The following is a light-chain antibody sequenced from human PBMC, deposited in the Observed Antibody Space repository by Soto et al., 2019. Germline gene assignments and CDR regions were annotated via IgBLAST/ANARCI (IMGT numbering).Light chain of an antibody. CDR2: RAS. CDR3: QQRNSWPLT. CDR1: QNIYSN. Sequence: IVMTQSPATLSVSPGERATFSCRASQNIYSNIAWYQQRPGQAPRLLIYRASTRATGVPARFSGSGSGTEFTLTISSLEPEDFAFYYCQQRNSWPLTFGGGTKVDIK. J-gene: IGKJ4*01. V-gene: IGKV3-15*01.